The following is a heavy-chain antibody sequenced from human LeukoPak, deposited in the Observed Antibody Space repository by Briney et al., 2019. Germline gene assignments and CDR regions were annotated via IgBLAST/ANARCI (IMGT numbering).Heavy chain of an antibody. CDR2: ITDSGGDT. V-gene: IGHV3-23*01. D-gene: IGHD2-2*01. Sequence: GGSLRLSCTASGFTFSNYAMSWVRQAPGTGLEWFSAITDSGGDTYHSDSVKGRFIISRDNSKNSLYLHMNSLRAEDTAVYHCAKGSSASRPYYFDYWGQGTLVTVSS. CDR3: AKGSSASRPYYFDY. J-gene: IGHJ4*02. CDR1: GFTFSNYA.